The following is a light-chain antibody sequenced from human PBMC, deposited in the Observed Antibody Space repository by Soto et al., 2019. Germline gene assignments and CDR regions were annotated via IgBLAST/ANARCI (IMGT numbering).Light chain of an antibody. CDR1: SSNIGSNY. Sequence: QSVLTQPPSMSAPPGQKVTISCSGSSSNIGSNYVSWYQQLPGAAPQLLIYENNKRPSGIPDRFSGSKSGTSATLVITGLQTGDEADYYCGSFDTSPSGGQVFGGGTKVTVL. J-gene: IGLJ3*02. CDR2: ENN. CDR3: GSFDTSPSGGQV. V-gene: IGLV1-51*02.